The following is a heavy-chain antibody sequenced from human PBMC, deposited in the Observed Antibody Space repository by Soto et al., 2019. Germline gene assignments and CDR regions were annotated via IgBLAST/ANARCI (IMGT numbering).Heavy chain of an antibody. CDR3: ARGRGYYYYYMDV. Sequence: GGSLRLSCAASGFTVSSNYMSWVRQAPGKGLEWVSVIYSGGSTYYTDSVKGRFTISRHNSKNTLYLQMNSLRAEDTAVYYCARGRGYYYYYMDVWGKGTTVTVSS. CDR1: GFTVSSNY. V-gene: IGHV3-53*04. CDR2: IYSGGST. J-gene: IGHJ6*03.